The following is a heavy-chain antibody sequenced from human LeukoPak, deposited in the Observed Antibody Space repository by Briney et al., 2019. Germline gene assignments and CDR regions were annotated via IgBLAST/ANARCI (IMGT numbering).Heavy chain of an antibody. CDR1: GFTFSSYG. D-gene: IGHD3-10*01. CDR2: ISGSSSYI. V-gene: IGHV3-21*01. J-gene: IGHJ4*02. CDR3: AKVAKYYYGSETYYFFEH. Sequence: PGGSLRLSCAASGFTFSSYGMSWVRQAPGKGLEWVSSISGSSSYIYYADSVKGRFTISRHNAKNSLYLQMNSLRVEDTAVYYCAKVAKYYYGSETYYFFEHWGQGTPVTASS.